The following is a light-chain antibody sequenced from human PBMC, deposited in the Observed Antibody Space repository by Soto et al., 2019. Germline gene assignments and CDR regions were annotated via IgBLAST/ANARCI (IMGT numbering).Light chain of an antibody. V-gene: IGLV1-40*01. CDR1: SSNIGAGYD. CDR2: GNS. CDR3: QYYYSSLSGSGV. J-gene: IGLJ3*02. Sequence: QAVVTQPPSVSGAPGQRVTISCTGSSSNIGAGYDVHWYQQLPGTAPKLLIYGNSNRPSGVPDRFSGSKSGTSASLAITGLQAEDEADYYCQYYYSSLSGSGVFGGGTKVTVL.